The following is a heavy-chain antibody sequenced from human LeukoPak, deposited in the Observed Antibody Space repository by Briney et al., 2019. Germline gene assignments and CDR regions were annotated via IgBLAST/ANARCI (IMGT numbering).Heavy chain of an antibody. CDR1: GFTFGSFS. CDR3: VKDPFFYYGSDV. D-gene: IGHD3-3*02. CDR2: IHHDGSGT. V-gene: IGHV3-64D*09. Sequence: GGSLRLSCSASGFTFGSFSMNWLRRTPGKGLEFVSAIHHDGSGTFYADSVKGRFIISRDNSKNTLYLEMSSLRAEDTAVYYCVKDPFFYYGSDVWGQGTTVTVSS. J-gene: IGHJ6*02.